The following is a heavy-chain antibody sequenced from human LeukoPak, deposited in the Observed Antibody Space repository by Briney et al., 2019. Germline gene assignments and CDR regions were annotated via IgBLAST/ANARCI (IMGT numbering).Heavy chain of an antibody. V-gene: IGHV1-69*05. CDR2: IIPIFGTA. CDR3: ARDSGVWGSYRTSAFDI. Sequence: ASVKVSCKASGGTFRSYAISWVRQAPGQGLEWRGGIIPIFGTANYAQKFQGRVTITTDESTSTAYMELSSLRSEDTAVYYCARDSGVWGSYRTSAFDIWGQGTMVTVSS. D-gene: IGHD3-16*02. J-gene: IGHJ3*02. CDR1: GGTFRSYA.